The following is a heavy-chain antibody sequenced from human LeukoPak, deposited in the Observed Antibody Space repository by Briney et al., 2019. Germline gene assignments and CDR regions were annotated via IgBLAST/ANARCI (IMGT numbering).Heavy chain of an antibody. V-gene: IGHV3-23*01. CDR2: ISGSGGST. J-gene: IGHJ4*02. CDR1: GFTFSSYA. CDR3: AKEPSSSRYCSGGSCYFDY. D-gene: IGHD2-15*01. Sequence: GGSLRLSCAASGFTFSSYAMSWVRQAPGKGLEWVSVISGSGGSTYYADSVKGRFTISRDNSKNTLYLQMNSLRAEDTAVYYCAKEPSSSRYCSGGSCYFDYWGQGTLVTVSS.